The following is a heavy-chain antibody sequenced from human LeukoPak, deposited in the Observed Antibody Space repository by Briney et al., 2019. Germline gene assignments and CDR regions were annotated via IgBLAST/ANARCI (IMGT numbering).Heavy chain of an antibody. Sequence: GGSLRLSCATSGFPFSDFSMSWVRQAPGKGLEWISTTNSGGSSTDYAESVKGRFTNSRDNSKNTLYLQMSSLRVEDTAMYYCAKQSYARSLGEGGPGTLVTVSS. CDR2: TNSGGSST. D-gene: IGHD2-8*01. V-gene: IGHV3-23*01. J-gene: IGHJ4*02. CDR1: GFPFSDFS. CDR3: AKQSYARSLGE.